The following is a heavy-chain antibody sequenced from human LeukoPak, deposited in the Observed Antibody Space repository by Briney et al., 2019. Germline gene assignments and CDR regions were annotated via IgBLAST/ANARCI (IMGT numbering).Heavy chain of an antibody. CDR2: IQRDGSEK. Sequence: GGSLRLSCAASGFTFSSYWMSWVRQAPGKGLEWVANIQRDGSEKYYADSVKGRFSISRGNAKTSLYLQMNSLRAEDTAVYFCAKRGVVIRVILVGFHKEAYYFDSWGQGALVTVSS. CDR3: AKRGVVIRVILVGFHKEAYYFDS. D-gene: IGHD3-22*01. CDR1: GFTFSSYW. J-gene: IGHJ4*02. V-gene: IGHV3-7*03.